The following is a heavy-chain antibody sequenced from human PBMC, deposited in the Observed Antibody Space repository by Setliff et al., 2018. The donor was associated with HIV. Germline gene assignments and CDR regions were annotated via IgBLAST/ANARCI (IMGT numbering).Heavy chain of an antibody. D-gene: IGHD6-13*01. CDR2: IYKNGNT. CDR1: GGSISAYY. Sequence: PSETLSLTCTVSGGSISAYYWTWIRQSPGKGLEWIGWIYKNGNTNYNPSLTSRLTISVDTSKNQFSLKLSSVTAADTAVYYCAARKLSAAAFDYWGQGSLVTVSS. V-gene: IGHV4-4*09. J-gene: IGHJ4*02. CDR3: AARKLSAAAFDY.